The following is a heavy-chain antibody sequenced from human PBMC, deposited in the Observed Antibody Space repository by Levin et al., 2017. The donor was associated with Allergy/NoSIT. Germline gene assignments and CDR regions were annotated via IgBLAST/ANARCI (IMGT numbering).Heavy chain of an antibody. D-gene: IGHD6-19*01. CDR1: GFTFSSYA. Sequence: PGGSLRLSCAASGFTFSSYAMHWVRQAPGKGLEWVAVISYDGSNKYYADSVKGRFTISRDNSKNTLYLQMNSLRAEDTAVYYCARANGVAGTGSFDYWGQGTLVTVSS. CDR2: ISYDGSNK. CDR3: ARANGVAGTGSFDY. V-gene: IGHV3-30-3*01. J-gene: IGHJ4*02.